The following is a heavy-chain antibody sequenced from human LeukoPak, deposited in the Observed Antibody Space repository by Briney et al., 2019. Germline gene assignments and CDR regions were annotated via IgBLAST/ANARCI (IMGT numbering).Heavy chain of an antibody. V-gene: IGHV3-66*02. Sequence: PGGSLRLSCAASGFTVSSNHMSWVRQAPGKWLEWVSLLYSGGNTYYADSAKGRFTISRDNSKNTLYLQMNSLRAEDTAVYYCATSYGSGGSCYHQYFQHWGQGTLVTVSS. CDR2: LYSGGNT. J-gene: IGHJ1*01. D-gene: IGHD2-15*01. CDR1: GFTVSSNH. CDR3: ATSYGSGGSCYHQYFQH.